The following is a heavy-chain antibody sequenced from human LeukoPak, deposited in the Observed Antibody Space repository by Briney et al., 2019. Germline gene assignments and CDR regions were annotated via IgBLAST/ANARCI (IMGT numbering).Heavy chain of an antibody. CDR2: FDPQDGET. Sequence: GASVKVSCKVSGYTLTELSMHWVRQAPGKGLEWVRGFDPQDGETIYAQKFQGRVTMTENTSTDTAYMELSSLRSEDTAVYYCATQPGGIVYDSSGYAWGQGTLVTVSS. D-gene: IGHD3-22*01. V-gene: IGHV1-24*01. CDR1: GYTLTELS. J-gene: IGHJ5*02. CDR3: ATQPGGIVYDSSGYA.